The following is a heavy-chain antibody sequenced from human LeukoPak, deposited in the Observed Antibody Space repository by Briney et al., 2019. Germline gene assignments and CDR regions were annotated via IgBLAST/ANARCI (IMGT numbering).Heavy chain of an antibody. CDR2: IYRGDSDA. Sequence: GASLQISCKGSGSIFTAYWIGWVRQLPGKVLEWREIIYRGDSDARYGPSFQGQVTISVDKSNNPAYLQCSSLKASETAMYYCARQITFGGVEFDPWGQGTLVSVSS. CDR3: ARQITFGGVEFDP. J-gene: IGHJ5*02. V-gene: IGHV5-51*01. CDR1: GSIFTAYW. D-gene: IGHD3-16*01.